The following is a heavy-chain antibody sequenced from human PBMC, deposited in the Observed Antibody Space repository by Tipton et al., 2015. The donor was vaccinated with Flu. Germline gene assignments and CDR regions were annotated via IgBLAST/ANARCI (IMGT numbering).Heavy chain of an antibody. CDR3: ASDKTCGSNLRGFDF. V-gene: IGHV1-46*01. J-gene: IGHJ4*02. CDR2: VNPHGVSS. CDR1: GYTFTSYY. D-gene: IGHD4-11*01. Sequence: QVQLVQSGAAVKKPGASVRVACKTSGYTFTSYYLHWVRQAPGQGLEWMGLVNPHGVSSIYSQKFQGRVTMTRDTSTSTFYMELRSLKSDDTALYYCASDKTCGSNLRGFDFWGQGTLVTGSS.